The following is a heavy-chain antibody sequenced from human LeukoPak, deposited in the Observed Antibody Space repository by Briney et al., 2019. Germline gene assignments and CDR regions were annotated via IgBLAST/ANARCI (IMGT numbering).Heavy chain of an antibody. CDR2: ISSSSSYI. J-gene: IGHJ4*02. Sequence: PGGSLRLSCAASGFTFSSYSMNWVRQAPGKGLEWVSSISSSSSYIYYADSVKGRFTISRDNAKNSLYLQMNSLRAEDTAVYYCARDPQRDAWWELQDWGQGTLVTVSS. CDR3: ARDPQRDAWWELQD. CDR1: GFTFSSYS. D-gene: IGHD1-26*01. V-gene: IGHV3-21*01.